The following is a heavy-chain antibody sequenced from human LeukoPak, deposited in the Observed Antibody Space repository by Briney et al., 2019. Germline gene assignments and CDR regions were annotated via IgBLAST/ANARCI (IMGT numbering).Heavy chain of an antibody. V-gene: IGHV1-69*04. CDR2: IIPILGIA. CDR3: AREGIAATYGMDV. Sequence: SVKVSCKASGGTFSSYAISWVRQAPGQGLEWMGRIIPILGIANYAQKFQGRVTMTRNTSISTAYMELSSLRSEDTAVYYCAREGIAATYGMDVWGQGTTVTVSS. J-gene: IGHJ6*02. CDR1: GGTFSSYA. D-gene: IGHD6-13*01.